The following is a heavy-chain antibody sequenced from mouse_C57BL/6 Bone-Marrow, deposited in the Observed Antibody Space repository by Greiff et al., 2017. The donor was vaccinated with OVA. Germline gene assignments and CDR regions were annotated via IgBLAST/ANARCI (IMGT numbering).Heavy chain of an antibody. Sequence: QVQLKESGAELVRPGASVTLSCKASGYTFTDYEMHWVKQTPVHGLEWIGAIDPETGGTAYNQKFKGKAILTADKSSSTAYMELRSLTSEDSAVYYCTRSYYYGPWFAYWGQGTLVTVSA. CDR1: GYTFTDYE. CDR3: TRSYYYGPWFAY. V-gene: IGHV1-15*01. D-gene: IGHD1-1*01. CDR2: IDPETGGT. J-gene: IGHJ3*01.